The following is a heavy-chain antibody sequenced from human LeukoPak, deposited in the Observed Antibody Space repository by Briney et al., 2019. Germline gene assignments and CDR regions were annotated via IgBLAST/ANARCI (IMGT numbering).Heavy chain of an antibody. Sequence: GGSLRLSCAASGFTFSSYEMNWVRQAPGRGLGRVSYISSSGSTIYYADSVKGRVSISRDNAKNSLYLQMNSLRAEDTAVYYCAELGITMIGGVWGKGTTVTISS. CDR1: GFTFSSYE. D-gene: IGHD3-10*02. V-gene: IGHV3-48*03. J-gene: IGHJ6*04. CDR3: AELGITMIGGV. CDR2: ISSSGSTI.